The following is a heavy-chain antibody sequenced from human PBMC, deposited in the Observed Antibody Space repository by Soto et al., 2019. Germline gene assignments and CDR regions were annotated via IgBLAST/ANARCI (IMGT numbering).Heavy chain of an antibody. CDR3: ARAASSGFDIKLETYYYYGMDV. CDR2: IYPGDSDT. CDR1: GYSFTSYW. D-gene: IGHD3-10*01. V-gene: IGHV5-51*01. J-gene: IGHJ6*02. Sequence: PGESLKISCKGSGYSFTSYWIGWVRQMPGKGLEWMGIIYPGDSDTRYSPSFQGQVTISADKSISTAYLQWSSLKASDTAMYYCARAASSGFDIKLETYYYYGMDVWGQGTTVTVSS.